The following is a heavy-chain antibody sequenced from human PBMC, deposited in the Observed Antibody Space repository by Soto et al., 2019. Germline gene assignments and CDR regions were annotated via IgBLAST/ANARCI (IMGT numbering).Heavy chain of an antibody. CDR3: ARNFSGYDPALNRSEH. D-gene: IGHD5-12*01. J-gene: IGHJ1*01. Sequence: SVKVSCKASEDIFKSYSISWVRQAPGQGLEYMGGILPMFGSANSVDKFRGRLTLTADKSTTTTYMELTDLTDADTAVDYCARNFSGYDPALNRSEHWGQGSLVTVSS. CDR1: EDIFKSYS. V-gene: IGHV1-69*06. CDR2: ILPMFGSA.